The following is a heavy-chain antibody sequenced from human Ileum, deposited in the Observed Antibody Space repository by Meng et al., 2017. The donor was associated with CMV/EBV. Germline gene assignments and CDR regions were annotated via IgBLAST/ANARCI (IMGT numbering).Heavy chain of an antibody. CDR2: INPSRGGT. V-gene: IGHV1-46*01. CDR3: ARDLSSDTTAYYAPDH. CDR1: GYDFINYH. Sequence: SGYDFINYHIHWVRQAPGQGLEWMGIINPSRGGTASAQKFQGRATMTTDTSTSTAYMVLSRLRSEDTAVYYCARDLSSDTTAYYAPDHWGQGTLVTVSS. D-gene: IGHD3-22*01. J-gene: IGHJ4*02.